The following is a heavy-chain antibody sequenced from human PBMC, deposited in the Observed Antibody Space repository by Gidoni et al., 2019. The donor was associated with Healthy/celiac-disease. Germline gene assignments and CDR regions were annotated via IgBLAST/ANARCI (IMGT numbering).Heavy chain of an antibody. J-gene: IGHJ4*02. CDR3: AKVRPEEGYYDSSGYYTRGYFDY. CDR1: GFTFSSYA. Sequence: EVQLLESGGGLVQPGGSLRLSCAASGFTFSSYALRWVRPAPGKGLEWVSAISGSGGSTYYADSVKGRFTISRDNSKNTLYLQMNSLRAEDTAVYYCAKVRPEEGYYDSSGYYTRGYFDYWGQGTLVTVSS. CDR2: ISGSGGST. V-gene: IGHV3-23*01. D-gene: IGHD3-22*01.